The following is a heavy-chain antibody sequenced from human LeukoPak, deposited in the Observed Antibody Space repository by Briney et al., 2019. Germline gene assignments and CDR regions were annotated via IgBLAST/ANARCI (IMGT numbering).Heavy chain of an antibody. Sequence: RGAPRPFLSAPWFPLSRNYITLGPPAPRKGLEWVSVIYSGGSTYYADSVKGRFTISRDNSKNTLYLQMNSLRAEDTAIYYCVRAFVVGGPWGQGTLVTVSS. CDR3: VRAFVVGGP. J-gene: IGHJ5*02. CDR2: IYSGGST. V-gene: IGHV3-66*01. CDR1: WFPLSRNY. D-gene: IGHD1-26*01.